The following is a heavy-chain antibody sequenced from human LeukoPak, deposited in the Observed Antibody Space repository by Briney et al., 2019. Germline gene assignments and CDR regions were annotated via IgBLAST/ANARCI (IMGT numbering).Heavy chain of an antibody. J-gene: IGHJ4*02. CDR3: AKVQRGITMIVVVTVLGFDY. CDR2: ISGSGGST. Sequence: PGGSLRLSCAASGFTFSSYATSWVRQAPGKGLECVSAISGSGGSTYYADSVKGRFTISRDNSKNTPYLQMNSLRAEDTAVHYCAKVQRGITMIVVVTVLGFDYWGQGTLVTVSS. D-gene: IGHD3-22*01. V-gene: IGHV3-23*01. CDR1: GFTFSSYA.